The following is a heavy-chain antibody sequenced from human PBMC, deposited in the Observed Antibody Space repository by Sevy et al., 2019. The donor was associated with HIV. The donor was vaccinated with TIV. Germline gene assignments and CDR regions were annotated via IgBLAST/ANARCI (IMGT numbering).Heavy chain of an antibody. CDR3: AKWSMGGARWLPLGAFDI. CDR1: GFTFSSYG. J-gene: IGHJ3*02. Sequence: GGSLRLSCAASGFTFSSYGMHWVRQAPGKGLEWVAVISYDGSNKYYADSVTGRFTISRDNSKNTLYLQMNSLRAEDTAVYYCAKWSMGGARWLPLGAFDIWGQGTMVTVSS. V-gene: IGHV3-30*18. D-gene: IGHD5-12*01. CDR2: ISYDGSNK.